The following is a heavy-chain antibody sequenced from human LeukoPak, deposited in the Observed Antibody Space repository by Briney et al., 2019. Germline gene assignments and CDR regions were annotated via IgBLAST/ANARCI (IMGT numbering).Heavy chain of an antibody. Sequence: GGSLRLSCVASGFTFSSHWMSWVRQAPGKGLEWVANINQDGSEKCHVDSVKGRFTISRDNAKKVLYLQMNSLRAEDTAVYYCASGYCSGGSCGGLYYYYGMDVWGQGTTVTVSS. CDR2: INQDGSEK. CDR1: GFTFSSHW. J-gene: IGHJ6*02. V-gene: IGHV3-7*01. D-gene: IGHD2-15*01. CDR3: ASGYCSGGSCGGLYYYYGMDV.